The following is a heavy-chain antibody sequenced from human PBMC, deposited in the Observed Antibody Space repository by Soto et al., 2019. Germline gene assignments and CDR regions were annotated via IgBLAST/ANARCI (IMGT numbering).Heavy chain of an antibody. D-gene: IGHD3-10*01. CDR2: ISAYNGNT. Sequence: GASVKVSCKSSGYTFTSYCISWVRQAPGQGLECMGWISAYNGNTNYAQKLQGRVTMTTDTSTSTAYMELRSLRSDDTAVYYCARDQSEYYYGSGSYFAPDAFDIWGQGTMVTVSS. J-gene: IGHJ3*02. V-gene: IGHV1-18*01. CDR3: ARDQSEYYYGSGSYFAPDAFDI. CDR1: GYTFTSYC.